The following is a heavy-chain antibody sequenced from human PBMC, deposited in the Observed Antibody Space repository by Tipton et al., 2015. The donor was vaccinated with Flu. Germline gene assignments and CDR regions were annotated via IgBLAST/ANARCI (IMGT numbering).Heavy chain of an antibody. CDR1: GFTFGSYG. Sequence: SLRLSCVGSGFTFGSYGMNWVRQAPGKGLEWVTAISSDGSNIYYRDSVKGRFTISRDNTKNTVYLQMSSLRAEDTAIYYCAKLTYDSWSGPIDSWGQGALVTVSS. J-gene: IGHJ4*02. V-gene: IGHV3-30*18. D-gene: IGHD3-3*01. CDR2: ISSDGSNI. CDR3: AKLTYDSWSGPIDS.